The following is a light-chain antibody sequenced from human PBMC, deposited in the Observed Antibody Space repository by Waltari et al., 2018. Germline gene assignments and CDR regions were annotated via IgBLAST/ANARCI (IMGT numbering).Light chain of an antibody. Sequence: LTQSPATLSLSPGERGSPSCRASQSVSSTYFAWYQQKPGQPPSLLIYDASKRATGIPDRFSGSVSGTDFTLTISRVEPEDFGVYYCQQYGRSPTTFGQGTKVEMK. CDR1: QSVSSTY. J-gene: IGKJ1*01. CDR3: QQYGRSPTT. CDR2: DAS. V-gene: IGKV3-20*01.